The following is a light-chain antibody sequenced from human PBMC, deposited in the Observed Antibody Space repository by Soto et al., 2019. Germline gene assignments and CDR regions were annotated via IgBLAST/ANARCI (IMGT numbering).Light chain of an antibody. J-gene: IGLJ1*01. CDR3: SSYSSNNILSYV. CDR2: EVN. V-gene: IGLV2-14*03. Sequence: QSVLTQPASVSGAPGQSITISCTGTSNDVGGYKYVSWYQQRPGTAPKLIMFEVNNRPSGVSDRFSGSRSANTASLTISGLQAQDEADYYCSSYSSNNILSYVFGTGTK. CDR1: SNDVGGYKY.